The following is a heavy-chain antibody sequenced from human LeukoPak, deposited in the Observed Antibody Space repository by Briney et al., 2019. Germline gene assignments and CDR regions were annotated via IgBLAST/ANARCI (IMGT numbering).Heavy chain of an antibody. D-gene: IGHD6-19*01. J-gene: IGHJ3*02. CDR2: IKQDGSEK. V-gene: IGHV3-7*01. CDR3: ARDIAVAGVSAFDI. Sequence: GGSLRLSCAASGFTFSSYWVNWFRQAPGKGLEWVANIKQDGSEKYYADPVKGRFTISRDNAKNSLFLQMNSLRAEDTAVYSCARDIAVAGVSAFDIWGQGTMVTVSS. CDR1: GFTFSSYW.